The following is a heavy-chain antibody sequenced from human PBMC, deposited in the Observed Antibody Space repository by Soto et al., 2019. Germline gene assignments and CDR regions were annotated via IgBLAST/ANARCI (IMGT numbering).Heavy chain of an antibody. CDR3: ASRAYCSGGSCYGYYYYGMDV. D-gene: IGHD2-15*01. J-gene: IGHJ6*02. Sequence: PSDTLSLTCAVYGGSFSGYYWSWIRQPPGKGLELIGEINHSGSTNYNPSLKSRVTISVDTSKNQFSLKLSSVTAADTAVYYCASRAYCSGGSCYGYYYYGMDVWGQGTTVTVSS. V-gene: IGHV4-34*01. CDR1: GGSFSGYY. CDR2: INHSGST.